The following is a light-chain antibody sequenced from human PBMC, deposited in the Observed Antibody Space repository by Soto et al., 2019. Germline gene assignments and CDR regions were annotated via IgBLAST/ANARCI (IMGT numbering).Light chain of an antibody. CDR1: QSIGSW. Sequence: DTQMTQSPSTLSASVGEGVTITFRASQSIGSWLAWYQQKPGKAPKLLIYKTSILENGVPSRFSGSGSGTEFTLSISSLQPDDFATYYCHQYNSYWTFGQGTKVDIK. CDR3: HQYNSYWT. V-gene: IGKV1-5*03. CDR2: KTS. J-gene: IGKJ1*01.